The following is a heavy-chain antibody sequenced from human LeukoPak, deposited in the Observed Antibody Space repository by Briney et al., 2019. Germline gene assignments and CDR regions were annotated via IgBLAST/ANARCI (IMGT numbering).Heavy chain of an antibody. Sequence: GGSLRLSCAASGFTFSSYGMHWVRQAPGKGLEWVAFIRYDGSNKYYADSVKGRFTISRDNSKNTLYLQMNSLRAEDTAVYYCAKDGRPTPRFLGRGYFDYWGQGTLVTVSS. CDR2: IRYDGSNK. D-gene: IGHD3-3*01. V-gene: IGHV3-30*02. J-gene: IGHJ4*02. CDR3: AKDGRPTPRFLGRGYFDY. CDR1: GFTFSSYG.